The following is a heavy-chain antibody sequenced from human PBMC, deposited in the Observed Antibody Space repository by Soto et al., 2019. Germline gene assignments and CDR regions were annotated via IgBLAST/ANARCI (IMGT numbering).Heavy chain of an antibody. CDR3: AASYGSGYRAFDY. V-gene: IGHV1-69*02. J-gene: IGHJ4*02. Sequence: QVQLVQSGTEVKKPGSSVKVSCKASGDTFSFYTINWVRQAPGLGLEWVGRINPIVSMSNYAQKLQGRVSMTADKSTITAYMELRSLRSDDTAMYFCAASYGSGYRAFDYWGQGALVIVSS. CDR2: INPIVSMS. D-gene: IGHD3-10*01. CDR1: GDTFSFYT.